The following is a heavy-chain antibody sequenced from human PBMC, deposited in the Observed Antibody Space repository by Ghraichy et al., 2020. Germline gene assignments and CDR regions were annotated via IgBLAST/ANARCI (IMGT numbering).Heavy chain of an antibody. CDR1: GYTLTELS. CDR2: FDPEDGET. J-gene: IGHJ6*02. Sequence: ASVKVSCKVSGYTLTELSMHWVRQAPGKGLEWMGGFDPEDGETIYAQKFQGRVTMTEDTSTDTAYMELSSLRSEDTAVYYCATVAEYSSSNYYGMDVWGQGTTVTVSS. V-gene: IGHV1-24*01. CDR3: ATVAEYSSSNYYGMDV. D-gene: IGHD6-6*01.